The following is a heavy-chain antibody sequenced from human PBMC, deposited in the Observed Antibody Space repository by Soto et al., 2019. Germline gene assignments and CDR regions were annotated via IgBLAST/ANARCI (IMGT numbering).Heavy chain of an antibody. CDR1: GGSISSGGYS. D-gene: IGHD3-10*01. CDR3: ARHGAYDYYDYYYHYGWDV. Sequence: SETLSLTCAVSGGSISSGGYSWSWIRQPPGKGLEWIGYMYHSGSTYYNPSLKSRVTISVDTSKNQFSLKLSSVTAADTAVYYCARHGAYDYYDYYYHYGWDVWGQGTTVTVSS. CDR2: MYHSGST. J-gene: IGHJ6*02. V-gene: IGHV4-30-2*01.